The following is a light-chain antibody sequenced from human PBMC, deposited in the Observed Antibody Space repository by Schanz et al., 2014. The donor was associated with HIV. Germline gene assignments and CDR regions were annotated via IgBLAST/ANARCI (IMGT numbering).Light chain of an antibody. Sequence: IQLTQSPSSLSASAGDRVTITCRASQGISSYLAWYQQKPGKAPKLLIYAASTLQSGVPSRFSGSGSGTEFPLSISSPQPDDFATYYCQQYSYFSTFGQGTKVEIK. V-gene: IGKV1-9*01. CDR2: AAS. J-gene: IGKJ1*01. CDR1: QGISSY. CDR3: QQYSYFST.